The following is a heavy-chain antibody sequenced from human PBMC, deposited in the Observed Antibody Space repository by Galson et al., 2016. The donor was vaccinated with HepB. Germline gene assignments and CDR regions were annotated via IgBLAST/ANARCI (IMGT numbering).Heavy chain of an antibody. CDR3: ARAYGDYAYTDH. CDR2: LSASNRFI. J-gene: IGHJ4*02. Sequence: SLRLSCAASGFTFTDYTMTWSRLAPGQGLQWVSSLSASNRFIPHVDSVTGRFAISRDNAKNSLYLQMNSLRAEDTAVYYCARAYGDYAYTDHWRQGTQVIVSS. V-gene: IGHV3-21*01. CDR1: GFTFTDYT. D-gene: IGHD4-17*01.